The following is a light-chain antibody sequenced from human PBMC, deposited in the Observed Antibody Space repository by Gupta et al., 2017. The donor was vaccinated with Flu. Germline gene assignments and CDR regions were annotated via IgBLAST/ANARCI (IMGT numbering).Light chain of an antibody. CDR1: NSNIWSHY. CDR2: GNN. J-gene: IGLJ3*02. CDR3: GTWDSSPKPWV. V-gene: IGLV1-51*01. Sequence: SNSNIWSHYVSWYQQLPGAAPRLLIYGNNERPSGIPDRFSGTKSGTSATLGITGLQTGDEADYYCGTWDSSPKPWVFGGGTKLTVL.